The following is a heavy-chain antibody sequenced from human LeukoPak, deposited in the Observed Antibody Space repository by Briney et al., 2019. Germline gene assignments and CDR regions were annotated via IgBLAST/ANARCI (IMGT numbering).Heavy chain of an antibody. V-gene: IGHV4-38-2*01. CDR2: IYHSGST. CDR3: ARWYVHTYYMDV. CDR1: GYSISRGYY. Sequence: SETLSLTCAVSGYSISRGYYWGWIRQPPGKGLDWIGSIYHSGSTDYTPSPKSRDTISVDTSKNQCSLKLSSVTAADTAVYYCARWYVHTYYMDVWGKGTTVTVSS. D-gene: IGHD1-1*01. J-gene: IGHJ6*03.